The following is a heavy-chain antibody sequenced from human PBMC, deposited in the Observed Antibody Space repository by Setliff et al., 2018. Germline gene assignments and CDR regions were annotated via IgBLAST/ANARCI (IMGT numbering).Heavy chain of an antibody. V-gene: IGHV3-30-3*01. CDR2: ISYDGSNK. J-gene: IGHJ6*02. CDR3: ASRGGFLYYYYYGMDV. D-gene: IGHD3-10*01. Sequence: GGSLRLSCAASGFTFSSYAMHWVRQAPGKGLEWVAVISYDGSNKYYADSVKGRFTISRDNSKNTLYLQMNSLRAEDTAVYYCASRGGFLYYYYYGMDVWGQGTTVTVSS. CDR1: GFTFSSYA.